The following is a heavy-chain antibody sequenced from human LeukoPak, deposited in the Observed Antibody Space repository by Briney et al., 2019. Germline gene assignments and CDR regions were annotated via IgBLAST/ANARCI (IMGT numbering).Heavy chain of an antibody. CDR1: GFTFSSYA. CDR2: ISYDGSNK. Sequence: PGRSLRLSCAASGFTFSSYAMHWVRQAPGKGLEWVAVISYDGSNKYYADSVKGRFTISRDNSKNTLYLQMNSLRAEDTAVYYCARAHDFGDYFAQHWGQGTLVTVSS. V-gene: IGHV3-30-3*01. D-gene: IGHD4-17*01. J-gene: IGHJ1*01. CDR3: ARAHDFGDYFAQH.